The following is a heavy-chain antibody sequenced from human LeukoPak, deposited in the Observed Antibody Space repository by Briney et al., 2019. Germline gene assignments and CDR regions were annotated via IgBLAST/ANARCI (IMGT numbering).Heavy chain of an antibody. D-gene: IGHD6-19*01. CDR2: ISYSGST. V-gene: IGHV4-30-4*08. CDR1: GGSISSGNYY. CDR3: ARGSGWNRGDAFDI. J-gene: IGHJ3*02. Sequence: SETLSLSCTVSGGSISSGNYYWSWLRQPPGKGLEWIGYISYSGSTYYNPSLKSQVTISVDTSKNQFSLKLSSVTAADTAVYYCARGSGWNRGDAFDIWGQGTMVTVSS.